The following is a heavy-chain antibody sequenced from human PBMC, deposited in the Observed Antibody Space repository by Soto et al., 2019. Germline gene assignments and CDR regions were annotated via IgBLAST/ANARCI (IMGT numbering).Heavy chain of an antibody. J-gene: IGHJ4*02. Sequence: QVQLVESGGGVVQPGRSLRLSCAASGFTFSSYGMHWVRQAPGKGLEWVAVISYDGSNKYYADSVKGRFTISRDNSKNTLYLQMNSLRDEDTAVYYCAKGFGRGWGQGTLVTVSS. D-gene: IGHD3-10*01. V-gene: IGHV3-30*18. CDR2: ISYDGSNK. CDR1: GFTFSSYG. CDR3: AKGFGRG.